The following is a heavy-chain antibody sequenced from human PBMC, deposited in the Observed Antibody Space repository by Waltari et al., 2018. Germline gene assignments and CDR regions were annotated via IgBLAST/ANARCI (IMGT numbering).Heavy chain of an antibody. CDR3: VRDLGHAPCTH. CDR1: GYPFSSHD. V-gene: IGHV1-8*01. J-gene: IGHJ4*02. D-gene: IGHD2-8*01. CDR2: INPNSCNT. Sequence: VQLVQSGAEVKQPVASVKVSCKASGYPFSSHDINWVRQATGQGFEWMGWINPNSCNTGYAQKVQGRVTMTRDVSISTAYMELSSLRSEDTAVYYCVRDLGHAPCTHWGQGTPVTVSS.